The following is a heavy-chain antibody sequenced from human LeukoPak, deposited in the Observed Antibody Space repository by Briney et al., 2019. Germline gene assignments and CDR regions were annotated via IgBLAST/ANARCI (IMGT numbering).Heavy chain of an antibody. Sequence: ASVKVSCKASGYTFTSYAMNWVRQATGQGLEWMGWMNPNSGNTGYAQKFQGRVTMTRNTSISTAYMELSSLRSEDTAVYYCARGLTARYFDWLLHSNAFDIWGQGTMVTVSS. D-gene: IGHD3-9*01. J-gene: IGHJ3*02. CDR2: MNPNSGNT. CDR3: ARGLTARYFDWLLHSNAFDI. CDR1: GYTFTSYA. V-gene: IGHV1-8*01.